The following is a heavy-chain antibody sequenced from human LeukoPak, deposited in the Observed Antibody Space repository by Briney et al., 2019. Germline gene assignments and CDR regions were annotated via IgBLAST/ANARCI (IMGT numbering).Heavy chain of an antibody. V-gene: IGHV1-69*05. CDR1: GGTFSSYA. CDR2: IIPIFGTA. J-gene: IGHJ4*02. D-gene: IGHD3-10*01. CDR3: ARGYGDGSGSFPDY. Sequence: ASVKVSCKASGGTFSSYAISWVRQAPGQGLEWMGGIIPIFGTANYAQKFQGRVTMTTDTSTSTAYMELRSLRPDDTAVYYCARGYGDGSGSFPDYWGQGTLVTVSS.